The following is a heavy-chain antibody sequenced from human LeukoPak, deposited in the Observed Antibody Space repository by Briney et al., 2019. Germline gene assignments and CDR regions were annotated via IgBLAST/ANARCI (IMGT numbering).Heavy chain of an antibody. V-gene: IGHV4-39*01. CDR1: GGPINRKYHY. J-gene: IGHJ4*02. CDR2: ISNSGST. CDR3: ARSRGRSYGS. Sequence: SETLALLCSFTGGPINRKYHYWGSIRQPPGKGVEWIGTISNSGSTYYHPSLKSRFTISVDTSKKQFSLKLSSVTATDTAVYYCARSRGRSYGSWGEGSLVTVSS. D-gene: IGHD5-18*01.